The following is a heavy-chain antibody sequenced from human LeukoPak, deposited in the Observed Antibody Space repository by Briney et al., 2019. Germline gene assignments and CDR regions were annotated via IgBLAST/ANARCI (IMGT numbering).Heavy chain of an antibody. V-gene: IGHV3-23*01. CDR3: VSRAGSPWGPFDD. D-gene: IGHD7-27*01. Sequence: GGSLILSCAASGFTFSDYAINWVRQAPGKGLEWVSSISRGGVITYYADSVKGRFTISRDNSNNTLYLHMNSLRGEDTAVYYCVSRAGSPWGPFDDWGQGTLVTVSS. CDR2: ISRGGVIT. CDR1: GFTFSDYA. J-gene: IGHJ4*02.